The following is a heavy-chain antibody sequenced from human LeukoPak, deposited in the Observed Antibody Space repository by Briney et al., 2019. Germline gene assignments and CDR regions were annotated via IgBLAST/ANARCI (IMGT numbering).Heavy chain of an antibody. V-gene: IGHV3-21*01. J-gene: IGHJ4*02. CDR2: ISSSSSYI. CDR1: GFTFSSYS. D-gene: IGHD2-15*01. CDR3: ARDSQAYCSGGSCSMFDY. Sequence: GGSLRLSCAASGFTFSSYSMNWVCQAPGKGLEWVSSISSSSSYIYYADSVKGRFTISRHNAKNSLYLHMNSLRAEDTAVYYCARDSQAYCSGGSCSMFDYWGQGSLVTVSS.